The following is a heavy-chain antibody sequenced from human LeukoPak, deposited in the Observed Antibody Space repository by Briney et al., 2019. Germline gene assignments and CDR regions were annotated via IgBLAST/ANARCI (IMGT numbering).Heavy chain of an antibody. CDR1: GFTFSNAW. CDR3: GGTSSSWYTFSLRLDY. D-gene: IGHD6-13*01. CDR2: IKSKTEGGTT. V-gene: IGHV3-15*01. Sequence: GGSLRLSCAASGFTFSNAWMSWVRQAPGKGLEWVGRIKSKTEGGTTDYAAPVKGRFTISRDDSKNTLYLQMNSLKTEDTAVYYCGGTSSSWYTFSLRLDYWGQGTLVTVSS. J-gene: IGHJ4*02.